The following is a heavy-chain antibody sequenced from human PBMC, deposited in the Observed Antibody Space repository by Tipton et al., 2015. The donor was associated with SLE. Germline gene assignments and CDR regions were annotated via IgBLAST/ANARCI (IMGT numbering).Heavy chain of an antibody. V-gene: IGHV7-4-1*02. J-gene: IGHJ6*02. CDR1: GYTFISYS. CDR2: INTNTGNP. CDR3: AKGQRNFVPGRMDV. D-gene: IGHD1-14*01. Sequence: QSGAEMKKPGASVKVSCKASGYTFISYSMNWVRQAPGQGLEWMGWINTNTGNPTYAQGFTGRFVFSLDTSVSTAYLQISSLKAEDTAVYYCAKGQRNFVPGRMDVWGQGTTVTVSS.